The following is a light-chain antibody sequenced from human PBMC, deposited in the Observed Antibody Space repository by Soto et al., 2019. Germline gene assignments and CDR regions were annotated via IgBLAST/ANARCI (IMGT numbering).Light chain of an antibody. CDR3: HSRA. V-gene: IGKV1-9*01. CDR2: DAS. CDR1: QGITNY. J-gene: IGKJ5*01. Sequence: DVQLTQSPSFLSASVGDRVTITCRASQGITNYLAWYQQKPGKAPKLLIYDASSLESGVPSRFSGSGSGTEFTLTISRLQPDDFATYFCHSRAFGQGTRLEIK.